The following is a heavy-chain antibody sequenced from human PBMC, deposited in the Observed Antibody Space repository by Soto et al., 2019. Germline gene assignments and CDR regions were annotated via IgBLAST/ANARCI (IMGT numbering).Heavy chain of an antibody. CDR1: GYSVTNYA. D-gene: IGHD6-13*01. CDR2: ISTYNGDT. Sequence: ASVKVSCKASGYSVTNYAISWVRQAPGQGLEWMGWISTYNGDTNYAQKVQGRVTMTTDTSTTTAYMELRSLRSDDTAVYFCAREGGSNSWYGVGYYYYGMDAWGQGTTVTVSS. V-gene: IGHV1-18*04. CDR3: AREGGSNSWYGVGYYYYGMDA. J-gene: IGHJ6*02.